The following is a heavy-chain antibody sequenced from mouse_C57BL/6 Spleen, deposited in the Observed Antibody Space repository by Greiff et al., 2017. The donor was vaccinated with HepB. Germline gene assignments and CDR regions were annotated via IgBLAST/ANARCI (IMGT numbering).Heavy chain of an antibody. Sequence: VQLQQSGAELVRPGTSVKMSCKASGYTFTNYWIGWAKQRPGHGLEWIGDIYPGGGYTNYNEKFKGKATLTADKSSSTAYMQFSSLTSEDSAIYYCAASYGSSFYAMDYWGQGTSVTVSS. CDR2: IYPGGGYT. V-gene: IGHV1-63*01. CDR3: AASYGSSFYAMDY. CDR1: GYTFTNYW. D-gene: IGHD1-1*01. J-gene: IGHJ4*01.